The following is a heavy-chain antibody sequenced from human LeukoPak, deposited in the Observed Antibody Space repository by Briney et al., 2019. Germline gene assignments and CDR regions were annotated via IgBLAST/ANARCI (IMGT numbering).Heavy chain of an antibody. CDR2: IYYNGDT. Sequence: PSETLSLTCTVSGGSISSSRSYWGWIRQTPGKGLEWVGSIYYNGDTYYNPSFKSRVSMSVDTAKNQISLILTSVTAADTAVYYCSREGYSCPNWFDTWGQGTLVTVSS. CDR1: GGSISSSRSY. J-gene: IGHJ5*02. D-gene: IGHD4-11*01. CDR3: SREGYSCPNWFDT. V-gene: IGHV4-39*07.